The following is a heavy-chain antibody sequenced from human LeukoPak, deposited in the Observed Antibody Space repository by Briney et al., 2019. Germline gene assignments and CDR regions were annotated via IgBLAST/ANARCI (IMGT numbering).Heavy chain of an antibody. CDR1: GGSFSGYY. CDR3: ARKSVDWSLGD. CDR2: IIHSGST. V-gene: IGHV4-34*12. Sequence: SETLSLTCAVYGGSFSGYYWSWIRQPPGKGLEWIGGIIHSGSTNYNPSLKSRVTISVDTSKKQFSLNLSSVTAADTAVYYCARKSVDWSLGDWGQGTLVTVSS. J-gene: IGHJ4*02. D-gene: IGHD3/OR15-3a*01.